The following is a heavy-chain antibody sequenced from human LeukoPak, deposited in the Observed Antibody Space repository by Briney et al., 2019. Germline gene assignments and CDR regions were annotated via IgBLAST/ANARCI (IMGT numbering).Heavy chain of an antibody. V-gene: IGHV3-21*01. J-gene: IGHJ3*02. CDR1: GFTFSTYS. CDR3: ARALGGAKSDAFDI. CDR2: ISSSSSYI. D-gene: IGHD3-16*01. Sequence: GGSLRLSCAASGFTFSTYSMNRVRQAPGKGLEWVSSISSSSSYIYYADSVTGRFTISRDNAKNSLYLQMNSLRAEDTAVYYCARALGGAKSDAFDIWGQGTMVTVSS.